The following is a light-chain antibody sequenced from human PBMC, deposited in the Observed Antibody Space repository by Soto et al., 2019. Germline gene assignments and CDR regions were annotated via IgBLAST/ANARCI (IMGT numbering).Light chain of an antibody. CDR2: DAS. CDR1: QSVSTN. CDR3: QQNNNWPSFT. J-gene: IGKJ3*01. V-gene: IGKV3-11*01. Sequence: EIVLTQSPATLSLSPGERATLSCRASQSVSTNLAWYQQKPSQAPRLLIYDASNRATDIPARFSGSGSGTDFTLTISSLEPEDFAVYYCQQNNNWPSFTFGPGTKVDI.